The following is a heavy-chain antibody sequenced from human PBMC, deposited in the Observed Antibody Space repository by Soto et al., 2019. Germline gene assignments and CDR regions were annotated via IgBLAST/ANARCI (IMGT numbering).Heavy chain of an antibody. V-gene: IGHV1-3*01. CDR2: INAGNGNT. CDR3: AREGMPVVTATQPYWYFDL. D-gene: IGHD2-21*02. J-gene: IGHJ2*01. Sequence: GASVKVSCKASGYTFTSYAMHWVRQAPGQRLEWMGWINAGNGNTKYSQKFQGRVTITRDTSASTAYMELNSLRAEDTAVYYCAREGMPVVTATQPYWYFDLWGRGTLVTVSS. CDR1: GYTFTSYA.